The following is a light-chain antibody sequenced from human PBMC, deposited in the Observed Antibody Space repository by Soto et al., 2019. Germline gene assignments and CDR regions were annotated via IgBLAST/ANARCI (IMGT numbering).Light chain of an antibody. Sequence: EIVMTQCPATLSVSPGERATLSCLASQSVSSSYLAWYQQKPGQAPRLLIYGASSRATGIPDRFSGSGSGTDFTLTISRLEPEDFAVYYCQQYGSSPWTFGQGTKVDIK. CDR3: QQYGSSPWT. V-gene: IGKV3-20*01. CDR1: QSVSSSY. J-gene: IGKJ1*01. CDR2: GAS.